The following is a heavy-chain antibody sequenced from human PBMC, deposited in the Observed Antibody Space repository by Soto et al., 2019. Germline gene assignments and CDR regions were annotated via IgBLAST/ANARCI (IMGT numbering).Heavy chain of an antibody. D-gene: IGHD6-13*01. CDR1: GGSFSGYY. CDR2: INHSGST. V-gene: IGHV4-34*01. Sequence: SETLSLTCAVYGGSFSGYYWSWIRQPPGKGLEWIGEINHSGSTNYNPSLKSRVTISVDTSKNQFSLKLSSVTAADTAVYYCASGIEAAGLDMDVWGKGTTVTVSS. J-gene: IGHJ6*03. CDR3: ASGIEAAGLDMDV.